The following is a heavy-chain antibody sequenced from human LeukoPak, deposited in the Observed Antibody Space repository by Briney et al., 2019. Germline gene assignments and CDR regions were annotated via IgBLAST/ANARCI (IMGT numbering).Heavy chain of an antibody. V-gene: IGHV3-7*04. CDR1: GFTFSSYW. J-gene: IGHJ4*02. D-gene: IGHD2-2*01. Sequence: GGSLRLSCAASGFTFSSYWMAWVRQAPGKGLEWVATINQDGSDKYYVDSVKGRCIISRDNAKSSLYLQMNSLRAEDTAVYYCARAHYQLAHDLDYWGQGTLVTVSS. CDR2: INQDGSDK. CDR3: ARAHYQLAHDLDY.